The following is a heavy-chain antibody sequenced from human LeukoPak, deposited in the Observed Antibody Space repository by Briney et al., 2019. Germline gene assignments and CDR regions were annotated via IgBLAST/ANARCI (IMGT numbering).Heavy chain of an antibody. Sequence: SETLSLTCAVYGGSFSGYYWSWIRQPPGKGLEWIGEINHSGSTNYNPSLKSRVTISVDTSKNQFSLKLSSVTAADTAVYYCARGGPGSPSYDYVWGSYRPFDYWGQGTLVTVSS. J-gene: IGHJ4*02. CDR2: INHSGST. D-gene: IGHD3-16*02. V-gene: IGHV4-34*01. CDR3: ARGGPGSPSYDYVWGSYRPFDY. CDR1: GGSFSGYY.